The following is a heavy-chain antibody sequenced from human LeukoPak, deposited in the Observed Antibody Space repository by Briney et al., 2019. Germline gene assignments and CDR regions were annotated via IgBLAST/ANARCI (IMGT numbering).Heavy chain of an antibody. J-gene: IGHJ4*02. Sequence: ASVKVSCKASGYTFNAYYMYWVRQAPGQGLEWMGWMNPNSGNTGYAQKFQGRVTITRNTSISTAYMELSSLRSEDTAVYYCARGGHYDSSGYPLDYWGQGTLVTVSS. D-gene: IGHD3-22*01. CDR1: GYTFNAYY. CDR2: MNPNSGNT. CDR3: ARGGHYDSSGYPLDY. V-gene: IGHV1-8*03.